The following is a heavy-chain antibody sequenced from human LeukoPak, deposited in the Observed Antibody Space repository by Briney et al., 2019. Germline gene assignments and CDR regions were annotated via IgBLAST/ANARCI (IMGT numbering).Heavy chain of an antibody. CDR3: ARDADTSGHYSYFDY. D-gene: IGHD6-19*01. Sequence: GGSLRLSCAGSGFIFRHYGMNWVRQAPGKGLEWVAGVWYDEGKYLYRDSVKGRFTISRDNSKNMLSLQMDSLRDDDTAVYYCARDADTSGHYSYFDYWGQGALVIVSS. V-gene: IGHV3-33*01. J-gene: IGHJ4*02. CDR2: VWYDEGKY. CDR1: GFIFRHYG.